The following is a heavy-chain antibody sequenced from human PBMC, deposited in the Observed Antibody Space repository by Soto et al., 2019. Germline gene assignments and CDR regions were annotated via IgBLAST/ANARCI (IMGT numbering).Heavy chain of an antibody. Sequence: ASVKVSCKASGYTFTSYAMHWVRQAPGQRLEWMEWINAGNGNTKYSQKFQGRVTITRDTSASTAYMELSSLRSEDTAVYYCARGRRVVPAAISQAGFDPWGQGTLVTVSS. CDR2: INAGNGNT. V-gene: IGHV1-3*01. CDR1: GYTFTSYA. J-gene: IGHJ5*02. D-gene: IGHD2-2*01. CDR3: ARGRRVVPAAISQAGFDP.